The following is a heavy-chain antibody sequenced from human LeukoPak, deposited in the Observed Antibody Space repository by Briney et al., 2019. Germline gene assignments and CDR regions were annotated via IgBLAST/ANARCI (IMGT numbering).Heavy chain of an antibody. V-gene: IGHV4-4*07. CDR1: GGSISSHY. CDR3: ARQIALAGKAGFDY. J-gene: IGHJ4*02. Sequence: PSETLSLTCTVSGGSISSHYWTWIRQPAGKGLEWIGRIYTTGSTNYNPSLNSRVTMSVDMSKNQFSLKLSSVTAADTAVYYCARQIALAGKAGFDYWGQGTLVTVSS. CDR2: IYTTGST. D-gene: IGHD6-19*01.